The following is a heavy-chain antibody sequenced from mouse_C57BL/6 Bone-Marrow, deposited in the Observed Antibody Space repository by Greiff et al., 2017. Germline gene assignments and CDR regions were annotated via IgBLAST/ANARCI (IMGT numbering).Heavy chain of an antibody. Sequence: QVQLQQSGAELVRPGTSVKVSCKASGYAFTNYLIEWVKQRPGQGLEWIGVINPGSGGTNYNEKFKGKATLTADKSSSTAYMQLSSLTSEDSAVYFCARSEYYGSSGWGQGTLVTVSA. CDR3: ARSEYYGSSG. V-gene: IGHV1-54*01. CDR2: INPGSGGT. D-gene: IGHD1-1*01. J-gene: IGHJ3*01. CDR1: GYAFTNYL.